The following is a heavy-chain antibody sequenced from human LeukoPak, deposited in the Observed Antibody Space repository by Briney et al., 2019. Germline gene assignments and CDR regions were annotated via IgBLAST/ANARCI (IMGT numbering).Heavy chain of an antibody. Sequence: SETLSLTCSVSGSSIKNYYWSWIRQPPGKGLEWIGYMYYTGSSSYNPSLKSRVTISVDTSNNQFSLKLTSVTAADTAVYYCVRHLSAGRPAFDIWGQGTMVTVSS. CDR1: GSSIKNYY. J-gene: IGHJ3*02. CDR3: VRHLSAGRPAFDI. D-gene: IGHD2-15*01. CDR2: MYYTGSS. V-gene: IGHV4-59*08.